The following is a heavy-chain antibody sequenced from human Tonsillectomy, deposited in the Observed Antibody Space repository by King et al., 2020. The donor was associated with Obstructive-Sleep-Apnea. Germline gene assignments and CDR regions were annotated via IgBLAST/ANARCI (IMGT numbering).Heavy chain of an antibody. Sequence: VQLVESGGGWVQPGGSLRLSCAASGFTFNYYAMSWVRQAPGKGLEWVSAISGSADTTYYADSVKGRFTISRDNSKNMLYLQMNSLRAEDTAVYYCAKDLGTEGFDYWGQGSLVTVSS. CDR1: GFTFNYYA. J-gene: IGHJ4*02. CDR2: ISGSADTT. CDR3: AKDLGTEGFDY. V-gene: IGHV3-23*04. D-gene: IGHD3/OR15-3a*01.